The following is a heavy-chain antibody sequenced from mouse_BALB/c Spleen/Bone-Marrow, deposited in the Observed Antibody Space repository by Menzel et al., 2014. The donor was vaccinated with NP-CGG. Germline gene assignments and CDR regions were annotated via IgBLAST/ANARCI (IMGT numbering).Heavy chain of an antibody. CDR3: ARDDYYAMDY. J-gene: IGHJ4*01. Sequence: EVKPVESGGGLVQPGGSLILSCATSGFTFTDYYMSWVRQPPGKALEWLGFIRNKANGYTTEYSASVKGRFTISRDNSQSILYLQMNTLRAEDSATYYCARDDYYAMDYWGQGTSVTVSS. V-gene: IGHV7-3*02. CDR1: GFTFTDYY. CDR2: IRNKANGYTT.